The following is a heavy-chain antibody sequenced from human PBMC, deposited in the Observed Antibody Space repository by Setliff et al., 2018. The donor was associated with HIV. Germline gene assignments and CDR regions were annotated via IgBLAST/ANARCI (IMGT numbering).Heavy chain of an antibody. CDR2: VSSRGDT. Sequence: PSETLSLTCTVSDSGTYYWSWIRQPAGKGLEWIGRVSSRGDTNYNPSLKSRVTMSVDTSKNQFSLKLSSVTAADTALYYCARGSDYIWGNYRFPFDYWGQGTLVTVSS. V-gene: IGHV4-4*07. CDR3: ARGSDYIWGNYRFPFDY. D-gene: IGHD3-16*02. J-gene: IGHJ4*02. CDR1: DSGTYY.